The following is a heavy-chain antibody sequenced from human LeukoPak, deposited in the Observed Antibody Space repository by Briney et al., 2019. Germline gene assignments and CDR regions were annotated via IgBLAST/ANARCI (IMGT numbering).Heavy chain of an antibody. J-gene: IGHJ4*02. D-gene: IGHD3-10*01. CDR3: ARDAKYYYGSRTFFFFEY. V-gene: IGHV4-59*12. CDR1: GFTFSSYE. Sequence: GSLRLSCAASGFTFSSYEMNWVRQAPGKGLEWVGNIFYSGSTYYSPSLKSRVTISLDTSRNQFSLKLSSVTAADTAIYYCARDAKYYYGSRTFFFFEYWGQGTLLTVSS. CDR2: IFYSGST.